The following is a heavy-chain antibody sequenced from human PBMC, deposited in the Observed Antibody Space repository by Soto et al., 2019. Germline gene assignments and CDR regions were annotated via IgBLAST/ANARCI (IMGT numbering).Heavy chain of an antibody. J-gene: IGHJ6*02. V-gene: IGHV1-18*01. Sequence: ASVKVSCKTSGYTFSNYGINWVRQAPGQGLELMGWISGYNGNTNYAQTVQGRVTMTTDTSTGTVYMELRSLKSDDTAIYYCSRFIMVGGWFDPNYYHGMDVWGQGTTVTVSS. CDR3: SRFIMVGGWFDPNYYHGMDV. CDR2: ISGYNGNT. D-gene: IGHD6-19*01. CDR1: GYTFSNYG.